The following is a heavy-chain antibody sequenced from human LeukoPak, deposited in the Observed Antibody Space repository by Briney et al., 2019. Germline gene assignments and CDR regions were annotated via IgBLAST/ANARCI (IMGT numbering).Heavy chain of an antibody. Sequence: ASVKVSCKATGYTFTSYAMHWVRQAPGQRLEWMGWINDGSCNTKYSQEFQDRVTITRDTSASTAYMELSSLRSEDMAVYFCAREGVDYYDSSGYYYPDAFDIWGQGTMVTVSS. CDR1: GYTFTSYA. J-gene: IGHJ3*02. CDR2: INDGSCNT. D-gene: IGHD3-22*01. V-gene: IGHV1-3*03. CDR3: AREGVDYYDSSGYYYPDAFDI.